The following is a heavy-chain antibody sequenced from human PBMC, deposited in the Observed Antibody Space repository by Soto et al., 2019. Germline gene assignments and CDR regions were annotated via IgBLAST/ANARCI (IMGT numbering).Heavy chain of an antibody. CDR1: GFTFSGSA. V-gene: IGHV3-73*01. CDR3: AKVYGLMVRGPSDY. CDR2: IRSKANSYAT. Sequence: GGSLRLSCAASGFTFSGSAMHWVRQASGKGLEWVGRIRSKANSYATAYAASVKGRFTISRDDSKNTAYLQMNSLKTEDTAVYYCAKVYGLMVRGPSDYWGQGTLVTVSS. J-gene: IGHJ4*02. D-gene: IGHD3-10*01.